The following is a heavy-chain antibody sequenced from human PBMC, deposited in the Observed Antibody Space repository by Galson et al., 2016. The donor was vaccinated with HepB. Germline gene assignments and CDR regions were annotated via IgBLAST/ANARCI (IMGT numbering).Heavy chain of an antibody. CDR1: GFTFSSYG. CDR3: AKVLGPWRRIIISAALDY. CDR2: ISYDGSNK. J-gene: IGHJ4*02. V-gene: IGHV3-30*18. D-gene: IGHD2-2*01. Sequence: SLRLSCAASGFTFSSYGMHWVRQAPGRGLEWVAVISYDGSNKYYADSVKGRFTISRDNSKNTLYLQMNSLRAEDTAVFYCAKVLGPWRRIIISAALDYWGQGTLVTVSS.